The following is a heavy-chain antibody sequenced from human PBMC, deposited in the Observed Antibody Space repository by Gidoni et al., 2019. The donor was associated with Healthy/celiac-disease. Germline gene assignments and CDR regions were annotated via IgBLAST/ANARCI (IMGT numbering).Heavy chain of an antibody. V-gene: IGHV4-34*01. CDR1: GGSFSGYY. Sequence: QVQLQQWGAGLLKPSETLSLTCAVDGGSFSGYYWSWTRQPPGKGLEWIGEINHSGSTNYNPSLKSRVTISVDTSKNQFSLKLSSVTAADTAVYYCARYCSSTSCSQITRPLRNWFDPWGQGTLVTVSS. D-gene: IGHD2-2*01. J-gene: IGHJ5*02. CDR2: INHSGST. CDR3: ARYCSSTSCSQITRPLRNWFDP.